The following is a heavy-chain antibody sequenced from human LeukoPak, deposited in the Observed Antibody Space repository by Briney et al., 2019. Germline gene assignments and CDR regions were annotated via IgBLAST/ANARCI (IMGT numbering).Heavy chain of an antibody. Sequence: ASVKVSCKASGYTFTGYYMHWVRQAPGQGLEWMGWINPNSGGTNYAQKFQGRVTMTRDMSISTAYMELSRLRSDDTAVYYCARDGGLWFGESVGGWFDPWGQGTLVTVSS. J-gene: IGHJ5*02. V-gene: IGHV1-2*02. D-gene: IGHD3-10*01. CDR1: GYTFTGYY. CDR3: ARDGGLWFGESVGGWFDP. CDR2: INPNSGGT.